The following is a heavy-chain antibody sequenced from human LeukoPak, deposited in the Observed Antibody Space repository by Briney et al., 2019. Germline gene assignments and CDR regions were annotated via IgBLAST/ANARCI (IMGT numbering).Heavy chain of an antibody. Sequence: GGSLRLSCAASGFTFSSYAMTWVRQAPGKGLEWVSAISGSAYSTTYADSVKGRFTISRDNSKNTLYLQMNSLRAEDTAIYYCARNTSGFKLGDAFDIWGQGTMVTVYS. J-gene: IGHJ3*02. CDR1: GFTFSSYA. D-gene: IGHD3-22*01. CDR3: ARNTSGFKLGDAFDI. V-gene: IGHV3-23*01. CDR2: ISGSAYST.